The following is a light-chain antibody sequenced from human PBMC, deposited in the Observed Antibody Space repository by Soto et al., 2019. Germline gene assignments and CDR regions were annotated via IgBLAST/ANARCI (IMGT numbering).Light chain of an antibody. V-gene: IGLV2-14*01. Sequence: QSALTQPASVSGSAGQSITISCSGTMRDVGAYNLVSWYQQHPGTAPKLIIYEVSNRPSGVSNRFSGSKSGNTASLTISGLQAEDEADYYCSSYTSSSPYVFGTGTKVTVL. CDR2: EVS. CDR3: SSYTSSSPYV. J-gene: IGLJ1*01. CDR1: MRDVGAYNL.